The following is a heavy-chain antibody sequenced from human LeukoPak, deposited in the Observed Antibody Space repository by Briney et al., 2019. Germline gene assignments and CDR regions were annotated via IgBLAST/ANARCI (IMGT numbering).Heavy chain of an antibody. CDR3: ASKYCSGGTCYSAPTY. V-gene: IGHV3-30*03. Sequence: PGGSLRLSCAASGFTFSSYGMHWVRQAPGKGLEWVALISYDGSSKYYADSVKGRFTISRDNSKSTLYLQMNGLRAEDTAVYYCASKYCSGGTCYSAPTYWGQGTLVTVSS. D-gene: IGHD2-15*01. J-gene: IGHJ4*02. CDR2: ISYDGSSK. CDR1: GFTFSSYG.